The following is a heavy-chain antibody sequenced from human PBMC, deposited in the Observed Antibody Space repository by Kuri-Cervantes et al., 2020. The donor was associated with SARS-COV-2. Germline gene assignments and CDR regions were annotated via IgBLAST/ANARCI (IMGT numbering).Heavy chain of an antibody. J-gene: IGHJ4*02. D-gene: IGHD5-24*01. CDR2: ISYDGSNK. Sequence: GGSLRLSCAASGFTFSSYAIHWVRQAPGKGLEWVAVISYDGSNKYYADSVKGRFTISRDNAKNSLYLQMNSLRAEDTAVYYCARPEMVRGVDYWGQGTLVTVSS. V-gene: IGHV3-30-3*01. CDR1: GFTFSSYA. CDR3: ARPEMVRGVDY.